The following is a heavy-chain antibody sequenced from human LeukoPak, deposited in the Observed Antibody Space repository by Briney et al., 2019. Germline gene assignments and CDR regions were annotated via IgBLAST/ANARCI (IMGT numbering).Heavy chain of an antibody. D-gene: IGHD1-1*01. CDR1: GFTFSSYS. CDR3: AKSALENDAFDI. J-gene: IGHJ3*02. CDR2: IDNTGIVT. Sequence: GGSLRLSCAASGFTFSSYSMSWVRQAPGKGLEWVSSIDNTGIVTYYTDSVEGRFTISRDNSKNTLYLQMNSLRAEDTAVYYCAKSALENDAFDIWGQGTMVTVSS. V-gene: IGHV3-23*05.